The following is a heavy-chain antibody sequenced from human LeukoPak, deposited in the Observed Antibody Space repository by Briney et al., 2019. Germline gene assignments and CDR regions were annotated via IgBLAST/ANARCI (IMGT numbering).Heavy chain of an antibody. V-gene: IGHV3-30*01. CDR3: ARDETEQLVEGFDY. D-gene: IGHD6-6*01. CDR2: ISYDGSNK. CDR1: GFTFSSYA. J-gene: IGHJ4*02. Sequence: GRSLRLSCAASGFTFSSYAMHWVRQAPGKGLEWVAVISYDGSNKYYADSVKGRFTISRDNSKNTLYLQMNSLRAEDTAVYYCARDETEQLVEGFDYWGQGTLVILSS.